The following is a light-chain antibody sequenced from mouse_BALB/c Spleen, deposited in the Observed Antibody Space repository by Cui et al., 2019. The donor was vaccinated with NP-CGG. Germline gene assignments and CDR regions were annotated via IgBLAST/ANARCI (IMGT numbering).Light chain of an antibody. CDR3: ALWYSNNWV. CDR2: GTN. V-gene: IGLV1*01. J-gene: IGLJ1*01. Sequence: QAVVTQDSALTTSPGETVTLTCRSSTGPVTTSNYANWVQEKPDHLFTGLIGGTNNRAPGVPARFSGSLIGDKAALTITGAKTEDEAIYFGALWYSNNWVFGGGTKLTVL. CDR1: TGPVTTSNY.